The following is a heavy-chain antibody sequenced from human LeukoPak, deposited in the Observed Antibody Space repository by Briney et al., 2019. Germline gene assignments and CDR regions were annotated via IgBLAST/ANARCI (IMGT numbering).Heavy chain of an antibody. J-gene: IGHJ4*02. CDR2: ISYDGSNK. CDR1: GFTFSSYG. CDR3: ARDPADY. Sequence: GGSLRLSCAASGFTFSSYGMHWVRQAPGKGLEWVAVISYDGSNKYYADSVKGRFTISRDNAKNSLYLQMNSLRDEDTAVYYCARDPADYWGQGTLVTVSS. V-gene: IGHV3-30*03.